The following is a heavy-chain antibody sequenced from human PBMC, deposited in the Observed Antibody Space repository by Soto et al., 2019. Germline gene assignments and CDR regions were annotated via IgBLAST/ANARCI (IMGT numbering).Heavy chain of an antibody. CDR3: ARSRLYYGSGSFKVGYYYYGMDV. D-gene: IGHD3-10*01. J-gene: IGHJ6*02. CDR1: GFTFSSYS. CDR2: ISSSSSYI. V-gene: IGHV3-21*01. Sequence: PGGSLRLSCAASGFTFSSYSMNWVRQAPGKGLEWVSSISSSSSYIYYADSVKGRFTISRDNAKNSLYLQMNSLRAEDTAVYYCARSRLYYGSGSFKVGYYYYGMDVWGQGTTVTVSS.